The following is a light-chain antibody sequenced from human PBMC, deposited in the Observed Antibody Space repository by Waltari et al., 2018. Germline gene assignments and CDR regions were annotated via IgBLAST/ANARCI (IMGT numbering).Light chain of an antibody. CDR2: EDT. CDR3: QSYDLNSRVV. J-gene: IGLJ2*01. Sequence: FMLTQPHSVSESPGKTVTISCTRSSGNIASNYVQWYQQRPGGAPTTIIYEDTQRPSGVPDPFSGSIDSASNSASLTISGLITEDEADYYCQSYDLNSRVVFGGRTKLTVL. CDR1: SGNIASNY. V-gene: IGLV6-57*03.